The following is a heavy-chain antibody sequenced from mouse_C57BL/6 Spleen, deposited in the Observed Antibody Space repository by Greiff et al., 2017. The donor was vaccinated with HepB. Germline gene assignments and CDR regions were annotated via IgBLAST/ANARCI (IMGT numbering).Heavy chain of an antibody. V-gene: IGHV1-54*01. CDR2: INPGSGGT. CDR1: GYAFTNYL. D-gene: IGHD1-1*01. Sequence: QVQLQQSGAELVRPGTSVKVSCKASGYAFTNYLIEWVKQRPGQGLEWIGVINPGSGGTNYNEKFKGKATLTADKSSSTAYMQLSSLTSEDSAVYFCARSYYGSSYDYYAMDYWGQGTSVTVSS. CDR3: ARSYYGSSYDYYAMDY. J-gene: IGHJ4*01.